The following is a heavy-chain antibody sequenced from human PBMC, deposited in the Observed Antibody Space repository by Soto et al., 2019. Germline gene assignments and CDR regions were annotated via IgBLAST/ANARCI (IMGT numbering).Heavy chain of an antibody. D-gene: IGHD7-27*01. CDR3: ARDTGLAPTVWGY. J-gene: IGHJ4*03. V-gene: IGHV4-31*03. Sequence: QVQLQVSGPGLVKPSQTPSLTCSVSGDSIRGGGHYWNWIRQFPGKGLEWIGYVYHSGSTHYNPSLRERLTISIDTSKKQFSLRLISVTAADTALYYCARDTGLAPTVWGYWGHGTQVTVSS. CDR1: GDSIRGGGHY. CDR2: VYHSGST.